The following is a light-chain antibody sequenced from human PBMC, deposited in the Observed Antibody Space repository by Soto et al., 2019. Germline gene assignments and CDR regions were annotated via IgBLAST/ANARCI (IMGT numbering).Light chain of an antibody. CDR1: KIGSKS. V-gene: IGLV3-21*04. CDR2: YDS. Sequence: SSELTQPPSVSVAPGKTARITCGGNKIGSKSVHWYQQKPGQAPVLVIYYDSDRPSGIPQRFSGSNSGNTATLTISRVAAGDEADYYCQLWDSSSDHVVFGGGTKLTVL. CDR3: QLWDSSSDHVV. J-gene: IGLJ2*01.